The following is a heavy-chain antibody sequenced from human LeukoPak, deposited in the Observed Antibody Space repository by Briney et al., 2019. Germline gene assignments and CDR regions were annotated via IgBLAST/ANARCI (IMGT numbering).Heavy chain of an antibody. CDR2: IYHDENT. Sequence: PSGTLSLTCTVSGGSMTGYYWTWIRQPPGKGLEWIGYIYHDENTNYNPSLKSRVTISVDTSKNQFPLKLSSVTAADTAVYYCARKIRGVDAFDIWGQGTMVTVSS. V-gene: IGHV4-59*01. CDR3: ARKIRGVDAFDI. J-gene: IGHJ3*02. D-gene: IGHD3-10*01. CDR1: GGSMTGYY.